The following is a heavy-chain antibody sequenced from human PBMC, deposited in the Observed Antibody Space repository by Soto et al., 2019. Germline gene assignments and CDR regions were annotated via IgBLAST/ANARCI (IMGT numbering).Heavy chain of an antibody. V-gene: IGHV3-21*06. CDR3: ARESEDLTSNFDY. CDR2: ISSTTNYI. CDR1: GVPFTRYS. J-gene: IGHJ4*02. Sequence: GGPLIHSCAASGVPFTRYSMNWVRKAPGKGLEWVSSISSTTNYIYYGDSMKGRFTISRDNAKNSLYLEMNSLRAGDTAVYYCARESEDLTSNFDYWGQGTLVPVSS.